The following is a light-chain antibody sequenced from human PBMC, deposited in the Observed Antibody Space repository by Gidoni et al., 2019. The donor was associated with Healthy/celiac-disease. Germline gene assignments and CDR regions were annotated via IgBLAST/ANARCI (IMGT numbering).Light chain of an antibody. Sequence: DIQMTQSPSSLSASVGDRVTITCRASQSISSYLNWYQQKPGKDPKLLIYAASRLQSGVPSRLSGSGSGTDFTLTIISLQPEDFATYYCQQSYSTLPLTFGGGTKVEIK. CDR3: QQSYSTLPLT. J-gene: IGKJ4*01. CDR2: AAS. V-gene: IGKV1-39*01. CDR1: QSISSY.